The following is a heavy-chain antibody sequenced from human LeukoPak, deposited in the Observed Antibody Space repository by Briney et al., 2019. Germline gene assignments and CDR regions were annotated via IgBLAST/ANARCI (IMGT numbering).Heavy chain of an antibody. CDR1: GGTFSSYA. Sequence: ASVKVSCKASGGTFSSYAISWVRQAPGQGLEWMGGIIPIFGTANYAQKFQGRVTITADESTRTAYMELSSLRSEDTAVYYCARDTRHGYCSSTSCYRGWLDPWGQGTLVTVSS. D-gene: IGHD2-2*03. V-gene: IGHV1-69*13. J-gene: IGHJ5*02. CDR3: ARDTRHGYCSSTSCYRGWLDP. CDR2: IIPIFGTA.